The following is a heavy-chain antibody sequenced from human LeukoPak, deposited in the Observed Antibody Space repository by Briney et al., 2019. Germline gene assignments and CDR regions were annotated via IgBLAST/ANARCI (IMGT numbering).Heavy chain of an antibody. V-gene: IGHV4-39*01. CDR3: ASYDILTGYYPYYFDY. CDR2: IYYSGST. J-gene: IGHJ4*02. Sequence: SETLSLTCTVSGGSIINTNYFWGWVRQSPGKGLEWIGNIYYSGSTYYSPSLKSRVTISVDTSKNQFSLKLSSVTAADTAVYYCASYDILTGYYPYYFDYWGQGTLVTVSS. D-gene: IGHD3-9*01. CDR1: GGSIINTNYF.